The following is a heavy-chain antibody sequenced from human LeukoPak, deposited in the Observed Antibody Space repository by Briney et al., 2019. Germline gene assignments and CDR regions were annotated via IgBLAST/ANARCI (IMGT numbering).Heavy chain of an antibody. J-gene: IGHJ3*02. V-gene: IGHV5-51*01. Sequence: GEPLKISCKGSGYNFPIYWIGWVRQLAGKGLEWMGIIYAGDSDTRYSPSFQGQVTISVDKSITTGYLQWSRLKASDTAMYYCARRGWGAFDIWGQGTMVTVSS. CDR3: ARRGWGAFDI. CDR1: GYNFPIYW. CDR2: IYAGDSDT. D-gene: IGHD3-10*01.